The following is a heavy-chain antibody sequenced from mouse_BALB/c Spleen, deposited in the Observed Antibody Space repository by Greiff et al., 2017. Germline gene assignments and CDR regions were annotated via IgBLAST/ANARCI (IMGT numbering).Heavy chain of an antibody. CDR1: GYTFTSYW. Sequence: VQLQQSGAELAKPGASVTMSCTASGYTFTSYWMHWVKQRPGQGLEWIGYINPSTGYTEYNQKFKDKATLTADKSSSTAYMQLSSLTSEDSAVYYGARSGRYCDYWGQGTTLTVSS. J-gene: IGHJ2*01. CDR2: INPSTGYT. D-gene: IGHD3-1*01. V-gene: IGHV1-7*01. CDR3: ARSGRYCDY.